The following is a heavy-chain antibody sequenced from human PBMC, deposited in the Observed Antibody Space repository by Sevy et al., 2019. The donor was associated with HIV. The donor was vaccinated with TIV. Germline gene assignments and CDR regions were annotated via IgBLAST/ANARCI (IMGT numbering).Heavy chain of an antibody. V-gene: IGHV3-23*01. Sequence: GGSLRLSCAASGFTFSSYAMSWVRQAPGKGLEWVSAISGSGGSTYYADSVKGRFTISRDNSKNTLYLQMNSLRAEDTAVYYCAKVGLIWSGLNWFDPGAREPWSPSPQ. D-gene: IGHD3-3*01. CDR2: ISGSGGST. J-gene: IGHJ5*02. CDR3: AKVGLIWSGLNWFDP. CDR1: GFTFSSYA.